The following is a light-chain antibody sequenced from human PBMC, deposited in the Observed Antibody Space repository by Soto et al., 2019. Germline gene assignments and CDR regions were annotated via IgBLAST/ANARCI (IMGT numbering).Light chain of an antibody. CDR2: DVS. V-gene: IGLV2-14*01. J-gene: IGLJ1*01. CDR1: SSDVGGYNY. CDR3: SSYTSSSLYV. Sequence: QSALTQPASVSGSPGQSTTISCTGTSSDVGGYNYVSWYQQLPGKAPKLMIYDVSDRPSGVSNRFSGSKSGNTASLTISGLQAEDEADYYCSSYTSSSLYVFGTGTKVTVL.